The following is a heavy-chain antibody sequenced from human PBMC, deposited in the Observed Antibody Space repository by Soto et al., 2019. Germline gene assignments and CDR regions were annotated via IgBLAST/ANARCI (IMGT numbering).Heavy chain of an antibody. CDR1: GDSISTDY. CDR2: IYYGGST. V-gene: IGHV4-59*08. D-gene: IGHD7-27*01. CDR3: AKNWNWGSLVH. Sequence: TSETLSLTCTVSGDSISTDYWSWIRQSPGKGLEWIGFIYYGGSTNYNPSLKSRVTISVDTPKNQFSLKLSSVTAADPAVYYCAKNWNWGSLVHWGQGTLVTVSS. J-gene: IGHJ4*02.